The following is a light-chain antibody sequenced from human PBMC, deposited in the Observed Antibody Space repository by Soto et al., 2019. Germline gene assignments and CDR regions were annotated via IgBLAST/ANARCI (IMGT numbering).Light chain of an antibody. CDR1: QSVSSN. CDR2: GAS. V-gene: IGKV3-15*01. J-gene: IGKJ2*01. CDR3: QQYNNWPPYT. Sequence: EIVMTQSPATLSVSPGERATLSCRASQSVSSNLACYQQKPGQAPRLLIYGASTRATGIPDRFSGSGSGTEFTLTISSLQSEDFAVYYCQQYNNWPPYTFGQGTQLQIK.